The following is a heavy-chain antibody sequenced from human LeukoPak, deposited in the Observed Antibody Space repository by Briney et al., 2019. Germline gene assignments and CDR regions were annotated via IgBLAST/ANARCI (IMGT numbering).Heavy chain of an antibody. J-gene: IGHJ4*02. V-gene: IGHV4-31*03. D-gene: IGHD5-18*01. CDR2: MLDTVTT. CDR3: ATIKRGNIYGYFDF. CDR1: GGSISSGGYY. Sequence: SQTLSLTCTVSGGSISSGGYYWSWIRQHPGKGLEWIGYMLDTVTTKDNPSLKSRFTLSADTSKNQFSLRLTSVTAADTAVYHCATIKRGNIYGYFDFWGQGILVTVSS.